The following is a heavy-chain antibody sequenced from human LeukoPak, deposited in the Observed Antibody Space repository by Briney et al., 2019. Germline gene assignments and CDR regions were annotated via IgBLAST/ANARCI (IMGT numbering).Heavy chain of an antibody. Sequence: PGGSLRLSCAASGFTFSSYAMHWVRQAPGKGLEWVAVISYDGSNKYYADSVKGRFTISRDNSKNTLYLQMNSLRAEDTAVYYCARGGHYYYDSSGYYNWFDPWGQGTLVTVSS. D-gene: IGHD3-22*01. CDR2: ISYDGSNK. CDR3: ARGGHYYYDSSGYYNWFDP. CDR1: GFTFSSYA. J-gene: IGHJ5*02. V-gene: IGHV3-30*01.